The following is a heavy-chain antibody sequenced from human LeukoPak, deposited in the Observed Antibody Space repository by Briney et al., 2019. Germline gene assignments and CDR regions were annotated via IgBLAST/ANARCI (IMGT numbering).Heavy chain of an antibody. CDR2: ISSSGSTI. D-gene: IGHD2-2*02. CDR1: GFTFSDYY. Sequence: PGGSLRLSCAASGFTFSDYYMSWIRQAPGKGLEWVSYISSSGSTIYYADSVKGRFTISRDNAKYSLYLQMNSLRAEDTAVYYCASHQQLYLRVNYWGQGTLVTVPS. CDR3: ASHQQLYLRVNY. J-gene: IGHJ4*02. V-gene: IGHV3-11*01.